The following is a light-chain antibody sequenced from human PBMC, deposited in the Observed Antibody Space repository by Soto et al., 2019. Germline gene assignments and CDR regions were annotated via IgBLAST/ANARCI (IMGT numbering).Light chain of an antibody. V-gene: IGKV1-5*03. J-gene: IGKJ2*01. CDR2: KAS. Sequence: DIQMSQSPSTLSASVGDRVTITCRASQSISTWLAWYQQKPGKAPKVLVHKASSLENGVPSRFSGTGSETEFTLTISSLQPDDFATYYCQHYKHYSQSTFGQGTKLEIK. CDR1: QSISTW. CDR3: QHYKHYSQST.